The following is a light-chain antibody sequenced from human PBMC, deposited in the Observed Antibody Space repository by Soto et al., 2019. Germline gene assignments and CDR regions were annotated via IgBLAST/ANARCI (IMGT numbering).Light chain of an antibody. CDR3: QQRSNWPVT. Sequence: EIVLTQSPATLSLSPGEGATLSCRASQSVSSYLAWYQQKPGQAPSLLIYDASNRATGIPARFSGSGSGTDFTLTISSLEPEDFAVYYCQQRSNWPVTFGLGTKVEV. CDR1: QSVSSY. V-gene: IGKV3-11*01. J-gene: IGKJ1*01. CDR2: DAS.